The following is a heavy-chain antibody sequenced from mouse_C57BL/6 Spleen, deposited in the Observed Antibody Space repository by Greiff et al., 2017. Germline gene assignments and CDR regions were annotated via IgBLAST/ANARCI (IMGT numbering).Heavy chain of an antibody. J-gene: IGHJ3*01. CDR3: ARDEMDSSGYGWFAY. Sequence: EVQLQQSGPGLVKPSQSLSLTCSVTGYSITSGYYWNWIRQFPGNKLEWMGYISYDGSNNYNPSLKNRISITRATSKNQFFLKLNSVTTEDTATCYCARDEMDSSGYGWFAYWGQGTLVTVSA. V-gene: IGHV3-6*01. D-gene: IGHD3-2*02. CDR2: ISYDGSN. CDR1: GYSITSGYY.